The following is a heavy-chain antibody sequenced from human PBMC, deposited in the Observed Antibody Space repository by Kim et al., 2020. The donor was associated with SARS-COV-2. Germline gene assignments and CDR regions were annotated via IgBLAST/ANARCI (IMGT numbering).Heavy chain of an antibody. Sequence: SETLSLTCTVSGYSISSGYCWGWIRQPPGKGLEWIGSIYQSGSTYYNPSLKSRVTISIDTSKNQFSLKLSSVTAADTAVYYCARRGPYSSSSPFDYWGQGTLVTVSS. V-gene: IGHV4-38-2*02. J-gene: IGHJ4*02. CDR1: GYSISSGYC. CDR2: IYQSGST. CDR3: ARRGPYSSSSPFDY. D-gene: IGHD6-6*01.